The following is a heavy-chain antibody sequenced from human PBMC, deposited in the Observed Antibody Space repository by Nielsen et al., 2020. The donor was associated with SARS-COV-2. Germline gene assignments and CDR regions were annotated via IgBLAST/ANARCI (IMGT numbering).Heavy chain of an antibody. V-gene: IGHV4-59*01. CDR2: IYYSGNT. CDR1: GGSISSYY. D-gene: IGHD2-21*01. Sequence: SETLSLTCTVSGGSISSYYWSWIRQPPGKGLEWIGYIYYSGNTNYNPSLKSRVTISVDTSKNQFSLKLSSVTAADTAVYYCARLQPEFPYLWFDPWGQGTLVTVSS. CDR3: ARLQPEFPYLWFDP. J-gene: IGHJ5*02.